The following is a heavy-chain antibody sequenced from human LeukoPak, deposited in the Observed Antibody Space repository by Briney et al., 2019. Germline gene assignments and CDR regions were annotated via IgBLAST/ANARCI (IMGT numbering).Heavy chain of an antibody. CDR2: IIPIFGTA. V-gene: IGHV1-69*05. D-gene: IGHD4-23*01. J-gene: IGHJ4*02. CDR1: GGTFSSYA. CDR3: ARGKSPTVATPFDY. Sequence: SVKVSCKASGGTFSSYAISWVRQAPGQGLEWMGGIIPIFGTANYAQRFQGRLTITTDESTSTAYMELSSLRSEDTAVYYCARGKSPTVATPFDYWGQGTLVTVSS.